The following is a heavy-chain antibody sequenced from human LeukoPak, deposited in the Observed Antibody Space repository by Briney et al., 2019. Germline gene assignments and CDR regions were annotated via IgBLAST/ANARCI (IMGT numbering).Heavy chain of an antibody. Sequence: SETLSLTCTVSGGSISNYFWSWVRQPAGKGLEWIGRIYSTGRSDYNPSLKSRITMSVDTSKNQFSLKLSSVTAADTAVYYCARTPIYYYDNSGYYNWGQGTLVTVSS. D-gene: IGHD3-22*01. CDR3: ARTPIYYYDNSGYYN. J-gene: IGHJ4*02. V-gene: IGHV4-4*07. CDR1: GGSISNYF. CDR2: IYSTGRS.